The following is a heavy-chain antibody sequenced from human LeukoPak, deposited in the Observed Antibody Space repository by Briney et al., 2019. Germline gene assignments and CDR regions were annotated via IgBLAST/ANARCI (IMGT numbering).Heavy chain of an antibody. J-gene: IGHJ4*02. CDR3: VSGLSTSRYFDWSYFDY. Sequence: GGSLRLSCAASGFTFSSFGMPWVRQAPGQGLEWMGWINPNSGDTHSAQNFQGRVTMTRDTSISTAYMELSRLRSDDTAVYYCVSGLSTSRYFDWSYFDYWGQGTLVTVSS. D-gene: IGHD3-9*01. CDR2: INPNSGDT. CDR1: GFTFSSFG. V-gene: IGHV1-2*02.